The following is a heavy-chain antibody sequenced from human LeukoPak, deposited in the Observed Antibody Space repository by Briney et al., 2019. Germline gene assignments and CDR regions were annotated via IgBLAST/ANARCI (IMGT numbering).Heavy chain of an antibody. D-gene: IGHD3-22*01. J-gene: IGHJ4*02. CDR1: GYTFTSYY. CDR2: INPSGGST. CDR3: ARGFRLVNYDSSGYAFDY. Sequence: ASVKVSCKASGYTFTSYYMHWVRQAPGQGLEWMGIINPSGGSTNYAQKFQGRVTMTRDTSTRTVYMEVSILRSEDTAVYYCARGFRLVNYDSSGYAFDYWGQGTLVTVSS. V-gene: IGHV1-46*01.